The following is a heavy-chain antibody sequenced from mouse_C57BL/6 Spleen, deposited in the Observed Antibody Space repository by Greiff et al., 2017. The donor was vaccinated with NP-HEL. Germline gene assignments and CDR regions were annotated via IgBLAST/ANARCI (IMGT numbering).Heavy chain of an antibody. V-gene: IGHV1-52*01. CDR3: ARINYGSSYRYFDV. CDR2: IDPSDSET. D-gene: IGHD1-1*01. CDR1: GYTFTSYW. J-gene: IGHJ1*03. Sequence: VQLQQPGAELVRPGSSVKLSCKASGYTFTSYWMHWVKQRPIQGLEWIGNIDPSDSETHYNQKFKDKATLTVDKSSSTAYMQLSSLTSEDSAVYYCARINYGSSYRYFDVWGTGTTVTVSS.